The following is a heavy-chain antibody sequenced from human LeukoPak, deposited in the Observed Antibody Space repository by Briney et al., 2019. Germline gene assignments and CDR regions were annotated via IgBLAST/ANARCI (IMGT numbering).Heavy chain of an antibody. D-gene: IGHD4-23*01. CDR3: AKDPNGDYVGAFDF. V-gene: IGHV3-23*01. J-gene: IGHJ3*01. CDR2: ITSTTSST. Sequence: PGGSLRLSCAASGFTFSIYAMHWVRQAPGKGLEWASTITSTTSSTSYADSVKGRFTISRDNSKRTLYLQMNSPRAEDTAMYYCAKDPNGDYVGAFDFWGQGTLVTVSS. CDR1: GFTFSIYA.